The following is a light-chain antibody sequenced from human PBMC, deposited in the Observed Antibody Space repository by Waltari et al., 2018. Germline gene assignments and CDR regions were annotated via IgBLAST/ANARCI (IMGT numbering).Light chain of an antibody. Sequence: EVVLTQSPATLSLSAGERATLSCRASQSVSTYLAWYQPKPGQAPRLLIYVASYRATGIPARFSASGSGTDFTLTISSLEPEDFAVYYCHQRSNWPPAFGQGTRLENK. V-gene: IGKV3-11*01. CDR1: QSVSTY. CDR2: VAS. CDR3: HQRSNWPPA. J-gene: IGKJ5*01.